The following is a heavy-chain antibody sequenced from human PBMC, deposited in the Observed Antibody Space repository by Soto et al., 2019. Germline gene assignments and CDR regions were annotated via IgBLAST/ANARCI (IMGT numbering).Heavy chain of an antibody. CDR3: AKDAMYYYDTSGSRPSWVDY. V-gene: IGHV3-23*01. CDR1: GFTFSSYS. CDR2: FRAGGDDGTT. J-gene: IGHJ4*02. Sequence: GGSLRLSCVASGFTFSSYSMSWVRQAPGKGLEWVSGFRAGGDDGTTYYADSVKGRFSISRDNSRTTLYLQMNSLRAEDTAVYYCAKDAMYYYDTSGSRPSWVDYWGQGTLVTVSS. D-gene: IGHD3-22*01.